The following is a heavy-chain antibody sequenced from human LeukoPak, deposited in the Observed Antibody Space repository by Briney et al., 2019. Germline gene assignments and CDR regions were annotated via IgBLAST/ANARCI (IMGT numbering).Heavy chain of an antibody. D-gene: IGHD6-13*01. J-gene: IGHJ3*01. Sequence: SETLSLTCAVYGDSFSDYYWTWIRQPPGRGLEWIGEIKHSGSTNYNPSLKRRVTMSVDTSKNQSSLKLSSVTAADPAVYFCASGGSSSWYGDAFDFWGQGTMVTVSS. V-gene: IGHV4-34*01. CDR3: ASGGSSSWYGDAFDF. CDR2: IKHSGST. CDR1: GDSFSDYY.